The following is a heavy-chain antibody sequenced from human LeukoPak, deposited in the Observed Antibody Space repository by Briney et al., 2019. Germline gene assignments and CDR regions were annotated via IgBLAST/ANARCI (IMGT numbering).Heavy chain of an antibody. CDR1: GFSFGDYA. D-gene: IGHD4-17*01. CDR3: TRNTVTVHFDY. J-gene: IGHJ4*02. CDR2: ISSKAFGATP. V-gene: IGHV3-49*03. Sequence: GGSLRLPCTSVGFSFGDYAVSWFRQAPGKGLEWVGYISSKAFGATPQYAPSVRGRFTISRDDSKSIAHLQMNSLKTEDTAVYYCTRNTVTVHFDYWGQGTPVTVSS.